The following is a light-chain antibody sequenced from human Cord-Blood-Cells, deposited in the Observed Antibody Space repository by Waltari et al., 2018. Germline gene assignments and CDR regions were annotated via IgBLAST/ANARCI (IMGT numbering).Light chain of an antibody. CDR3: SSYTSSSLGV. V-gene: IGLV2-14*01. J-gene: IGLJ1*01. CDR1: SSDVGGYNY. Sequence: QSALTQPASVSGSPGQSITISCTGTSSDVGGYNYVSWYQQHPGKAPKLMIYDVSNRPSGVSMRLSGSKSGNTASLTISGLQAEDEADYYCSSYTSSSLGVFGTGTKVTVL. CDR2: DVS.